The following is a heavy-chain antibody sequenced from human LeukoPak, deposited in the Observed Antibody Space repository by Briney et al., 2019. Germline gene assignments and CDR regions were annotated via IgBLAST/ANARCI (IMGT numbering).Heavy chain of an antibody. Sequence: SVKVSCKASGGTFSSYAISWVRQAPGQGLEWMGGIIPIFGTTNYAQKFQGRAHITKDESTSTAYMELSRLSSEDTAVYSCAATLYYYDSSGYQTRVPSFDPWGQGTLVTVSS. V-gene: IGHV1-69*05. CDR3: AATLYYYDSSGYQTRVPSFDP. CDR2: IIPIFGTT. J-gene: IGHJ5*02. D-gene: IGHD3-22*01. CDR1: GGTFSSYA.